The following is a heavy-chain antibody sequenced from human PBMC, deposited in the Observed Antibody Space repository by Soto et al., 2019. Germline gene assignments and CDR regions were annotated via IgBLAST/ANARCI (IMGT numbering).Heavy chain of an antibody. D-gene: IGHD1-7*01. CDR3: AGTTSYQSYYMDV. CDR1: GDSVSSNSAA. J-gene: IGHJ6*03. V-gene: IGHV6-1*01. Sequence: SQTLSLTCAISGDSVSSNSAAWNWIRQSPSRGLEWLGRTYYRSRWYNDYAVPVRSRITVNADTSKNQFSLQLTSVTPEDTAVYYCAGTTSYQSYYMDVWGKGPTVTVSS. CDR2: TYYRSRWYN.